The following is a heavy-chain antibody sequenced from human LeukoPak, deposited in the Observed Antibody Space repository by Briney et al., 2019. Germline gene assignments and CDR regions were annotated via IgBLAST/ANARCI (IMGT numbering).Heavy chain of an antibody. J-gene: IGHJ4*02. D-gene: IGHD7-27*01. CDR2: ISARNANT. Sequence: ASVKVSCKTSGYTDTKYGISWVRQAPGQGLEWMGWISARNANTKYAQKFQGRVTMTIDTSTSTAYMELRSLKSDDTAVYFCAGVRTGGIADYWGQGTLVTVSS. CDR3: AGVRTGGIADY. V-gene: IGHV1-18*01. CDR1: GYTDTKYG.